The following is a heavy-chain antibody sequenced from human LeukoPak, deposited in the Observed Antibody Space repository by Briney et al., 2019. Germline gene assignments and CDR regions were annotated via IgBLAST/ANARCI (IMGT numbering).Heavy chain of an antibody. CDR1: GFTFSDYY. CDR2: ISSSGRTI. Sequence: GGSLRLSCAASGFTFSDYYMTWIRQAPGKGLEWVSYISSSGRTIYYADSVKGRFTISRDNTKNSLHLQMNSLRAEDTAVYFCARSRSIVVVPAAIPDFFDPWGQGTLVTVSS. D-gene: IGHD2-2*02. V-gene: IGHV3-11*04. J-gene: IGHJ5*02. CDR3: ARSRSIVVVPAAIPDFFDP.